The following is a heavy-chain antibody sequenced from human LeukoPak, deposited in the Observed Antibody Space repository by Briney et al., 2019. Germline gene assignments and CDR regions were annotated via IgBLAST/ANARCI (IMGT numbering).Heavy chain of an antibody. V-gene: IGHV4-39*07. CDR3: ARETNYCSGGSCYSGYYFDY. CDR2: IYYSGST. J-gene: IGHJ4*02. D-gene: IGHD2-15*01. CDR1: GGSISSSSYY. Sequence: SETLSLTCTVSGGSISSSSYYWGWIRQPPGKGLEWIGSIYYSGSTYYNPSLKSRVTISVDTSKNQFSLKLSSVTAADTAVYYCARETNYCSGGSCYSGYYFDYWGQGTLVTVSS.